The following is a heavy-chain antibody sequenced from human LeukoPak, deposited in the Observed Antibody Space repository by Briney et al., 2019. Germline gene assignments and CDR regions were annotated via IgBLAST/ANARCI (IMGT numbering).Heavy chain of an antibody. CDR3: ARGTQYSSSWYYFDY. D-gene: IGHD6-13*01. CDR1: GGSISSNY. CDR2: IHHRGST. V-gene: IGHV4-59*01. Sequence: SETLSLTCTVSGGSISSNYWTWIRQPPGKGLEWIGYIHHRGSTYHNPSLTSRVTISVDTSKNQFSLKLSSVTAADTAVFYCARGTQYSSSWYYFDYWGQGILVTVSS. J-gene: IGHJ4*02.